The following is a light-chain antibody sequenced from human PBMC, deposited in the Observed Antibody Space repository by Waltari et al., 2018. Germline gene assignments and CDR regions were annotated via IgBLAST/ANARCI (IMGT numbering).Light chain of an antibody. CDR3: SSYAATNNLRNV. Sequence: QSALTQPPSASGSEGQSVTISCSGAFKYVSWYQKHPGNAPKLLIYDVFKRPSGVTGCCSGYHAGDTATLTVSWVQVEDEAVYYCSSYAATNNLRNVFGTGTRLTVL. CDR2: DVF. V-gene: IGLV2-8*01. CDR1: AFKY. J-gene: IGLJ1*01.